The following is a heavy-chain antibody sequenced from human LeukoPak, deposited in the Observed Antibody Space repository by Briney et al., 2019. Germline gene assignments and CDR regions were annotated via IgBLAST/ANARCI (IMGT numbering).Heavy chain of an antibody. Sequence: PSETLSLTRVVYGGSFSGYYWSWIRQPPGKGLEWIGEINHSGSTNYNPSLKSRVTISVDTSKNQFSLKLSSVTAADTAVYYCASAQIVGATHSDYWGQGTLVTVSS. CDR3: ASAQIVGATHSDY. CDR2: INHSGST. V-gene: IGHV4-34*01. CDR1: GGSFSGYY. J-gene: IGHJ4*02. D-gene: IGHD1-26*01.